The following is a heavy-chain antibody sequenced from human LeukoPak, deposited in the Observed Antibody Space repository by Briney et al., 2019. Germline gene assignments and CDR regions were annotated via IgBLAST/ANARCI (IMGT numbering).Heavy chain of an antibody. Sequence: SETLSLTCAVYGGSFSGYYWSWIRQPPGKGLEWIGEINHSGSTNYNPALKSRVTISVDTSKNQFSLKLSSVTAADTAVYYCARGMITFGGVILTYFDYWGQGTLVTVSS. D-gene: IGHD3-16*01. J-gene: IGHJ4*02. CDR1: GGSFSGYY. V-gene: IGHV4-34*01. CDR3: ARGMITFGGVILTYFDY. CDR2: INHSGST.